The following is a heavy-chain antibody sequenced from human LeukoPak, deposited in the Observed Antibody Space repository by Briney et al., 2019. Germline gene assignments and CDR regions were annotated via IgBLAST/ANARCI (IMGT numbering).Heavy chain of an antibody. CDR3: ARFYGSVGGPEANWFDP. V-gene: IGHV3-21*01. J-gene: IGHJ5*02. CDR1: GFTFSSYS. Sequence: GGSLRLSCAASGFTFSSYSMNWVRQAPGKGLEWVSSISSGSSYIYYADSVKGRFIISRDNAKNSLYLQMNSLRAEDTAVYYCARFYGSVGGPEANWFDPWGQGTLVTVSS. CDR2: ISSGSSYI. D-gene: IGHD3-10*01.